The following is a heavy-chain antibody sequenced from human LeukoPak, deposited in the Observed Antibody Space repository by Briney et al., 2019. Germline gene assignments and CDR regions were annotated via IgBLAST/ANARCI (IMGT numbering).Heavy chain of an antibody. CDR3: ARDPYSGNYGNYYYYYMDV. D-gene: IGHD1-26*01. CDR1: GFTFSSYW. V-gene: IGHV3-7*01. CDR2: IKQDGSEK. J-gene: IGHJ6*03. Sequence: GGSLRLSCAASGFTFSSYWMSWVRQAPGKGLEWVANIKQDGSEKYYVDSVKGRFTISRDNAKNSLYLQMNSLGPEDTAVYYCARDPYSGNYGNYYYYYMDVWGKGTTVTISS.